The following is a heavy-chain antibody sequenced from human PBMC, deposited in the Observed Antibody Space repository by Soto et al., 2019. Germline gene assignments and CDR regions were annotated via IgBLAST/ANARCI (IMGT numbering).Heavy chain of an antibody. Sequence: ASVKVSCKASGYTFTSYGISWVRQAPGQGLEWMGWISAYNGNTNYAQKLQGRVTMTTDTSTSTAYMELRSLRSDDTAVYYCAREGYYDSSGPWPTNFDYWGQGTLVTVSS. J-gene: IGHJ4*02. D-gene: IGHD3-22*01. CDR2: ISAYNGNT. V-gene: IGHV1-18*01. CDR3: AREGYYDSSGPWPTNFDY. CDR1: GYTFTSYG.